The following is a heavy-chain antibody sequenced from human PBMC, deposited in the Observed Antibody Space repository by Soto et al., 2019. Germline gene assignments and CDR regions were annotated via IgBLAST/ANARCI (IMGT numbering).Heavy chain of an antibody. CDR3: ARVIDYYGSGSYKARGMDV. CDR2: INASGVGT. Sequence: GASVKVSCKASGYTFTSYYMHWVRQAPGQGLERMGIINASGVGTSDAQKCKGRVTMTRDTSTSTVYMELSGLGSEGTVVYYSARVIDYYGSGSYKARGMDVWGQRSTVTVS. V-gene: IGHV1-46*01. CDR1: GYTFTSYY. D-gene: IGHD3-10*01. J-gene: IGHJ6*02.